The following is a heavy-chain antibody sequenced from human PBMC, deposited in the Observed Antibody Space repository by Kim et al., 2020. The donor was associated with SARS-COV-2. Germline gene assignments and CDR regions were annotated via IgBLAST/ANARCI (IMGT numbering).Heavy chain of an antibody. Sequence: SETLSLTCTVSGGSISSGGYYWSWIRQHPGKGLEWIGYIYYSGSTYYNPSLKSRVTISVDTSKNQFSLKLSSVTAADTAVYYCARGTWGELYFDYWGQGTLVTVSS. CDR1: GGSISSGGYY. CDR2: IYYSGST. J-gene: IGHJ4*02. V-gene: IGHV4-31*03. CDR3: ARGTWGELYFDY. D-gene: IGHD7-27*01.